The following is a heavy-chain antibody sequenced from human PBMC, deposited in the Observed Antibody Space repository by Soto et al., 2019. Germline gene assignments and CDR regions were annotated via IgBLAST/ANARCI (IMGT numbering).Heavy chain of an antibody. J-gene: IGHJ3*02. D-gene: IGHD2-15*01. CDR1: GYTFTSYC. CDR3: ARDLDIVVVVAATGGDAFDI. V-gene: IGHV1-18*04. CDR2: ISAYNGNT. Sequence: GASVKVSCKASGYTFTSYCISWVRQAPGQGLEWMGWISAYNGNTNYAQKLQGRVTMTTDTYTSTAYMELRSLRSDDTAVYYCARDLDIVVVVAATGGDAFDIWGQGTMVTVS.